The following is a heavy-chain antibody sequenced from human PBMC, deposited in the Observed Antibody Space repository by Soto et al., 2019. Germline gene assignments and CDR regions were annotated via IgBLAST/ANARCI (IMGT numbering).Heavy chain of an antibody. Sequence: GGSLRLSCAASGFTFSSYGMHWVRQAPGKGLEWVAVISYDGSNKYYADSVKGRFTISRDNSKNTLYLQMNSLRAEDTAVYYCAKTVSSRAPTYYYYGMDVWGQGTTVTVSS. CDR2: ISYDGSNK. J-gene: IGHJ6*02. CDR3: AKTVSSRAPTYYYYGMDV. CDR1: GFTFSSYG. V-gene: IGHV3-30*18. D-gene: IGHD6-13*01.